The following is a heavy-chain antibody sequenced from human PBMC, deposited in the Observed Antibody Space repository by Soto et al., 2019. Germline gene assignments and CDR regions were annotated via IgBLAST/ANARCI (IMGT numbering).Heavy chain of an antibody. CDR2: IYYSGST. D-gene: IGHD3-9*01. Sequence: SETLSLTCTVSGGSISSGGYYWSWIRQHPGKGLEWIGYIYYSGSTYYNPSLKSRITISVDTSKNQFSLKLSSVTAADTAVYYCARVLDGRLAYDYWGQGTLVTVSS. CDR1: GGSISSGGYY. V-gene: IGHV4-31*03. CDR3: ARVLDGRLAYDY. J-gene: IGHJ4*02.